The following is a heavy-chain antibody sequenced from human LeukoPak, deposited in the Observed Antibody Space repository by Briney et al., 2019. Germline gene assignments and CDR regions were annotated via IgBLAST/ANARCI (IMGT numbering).Heavy chain of an antibody. V-gene: IGHV4-39*07. D-gene: IGHD2-15*01. CDR2: IYYSGST. CDR3: ARRPVAALHYFDY. J-gene: IGHJ4*02. CDR1: GGSISSSSYY. Sequence: PSETLSLTCTVSGGSISSSSYYWGWIRQPPGKGLEWIGSIYYSGSTNYNPSLKSRVTISVDTSKNQFSLKLSSVTAADTAVYYCARRPVAALHYFDYWGQGTLVTVSS.